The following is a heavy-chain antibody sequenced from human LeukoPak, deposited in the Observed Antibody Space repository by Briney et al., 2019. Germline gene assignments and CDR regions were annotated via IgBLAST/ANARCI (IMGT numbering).Heavy chain of an antibody. D-gene: IGHD6-19*01. CDR1: GGSISRYY. CDR2: IYTSGRT. Sequence: SETLCLTCTVSGGSISRYYWSCVPHPAGKGREGIGRIYTSGRTNYNPTLKSRVTMSVDTPKNQFSLKLSSVTAADTAVYYCARDIGSGWYFSPYWGQGTLVTVSS. CDR3: ARDIGSGWYFSPY. V-gene: IGHV4-4*07. J-gene: IGHJ4*02.